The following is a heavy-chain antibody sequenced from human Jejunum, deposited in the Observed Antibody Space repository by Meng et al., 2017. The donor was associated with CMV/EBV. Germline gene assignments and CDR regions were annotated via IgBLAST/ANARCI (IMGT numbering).Heavy chain of an antibody. CDR1: GGSNDTSEYN. D-gene: IGHD1-14*01. V-gene: IGHV4-39*07. J-gene: IGHJ5*01. CDR3: ARDNVSTSTNRLDS. Sequence: SGGSNDTSEYNWDWIRQSPGKGLGWIGNIFYRGYTAYNPSLKSRVAMSMDTSKNQVFLSLDSVTAADTAIYYCARDNVSTSTNRLDSWGQGILVTVSS. CDR2: IFYRGYT.